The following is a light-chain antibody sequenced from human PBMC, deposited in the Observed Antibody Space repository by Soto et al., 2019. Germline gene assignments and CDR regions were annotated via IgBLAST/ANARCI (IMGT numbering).Light chain of an antibody. CDR2: GAT. CDR3: RQYGSSGT. V-gene: IGKV3-20*01. Sequence: EIVLTQSPGTLSLSPGERATLSCRASQSVSNNYLAWYQQKPGQAPRLLIYGATNMATGIPERFSGSGYGTDFTLTSSRLEPEDFAVYYCRQYGSSGTFGQGTKVEIK. J-gene: IGKJ1*01. CDR1: QSVSNNY.